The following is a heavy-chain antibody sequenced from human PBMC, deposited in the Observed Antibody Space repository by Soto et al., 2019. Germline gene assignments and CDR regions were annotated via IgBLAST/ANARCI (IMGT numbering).Heavy chain of an antibody. V-gene: IGHV3-15*07. CDR3: TTDSRTTLPEIRFDY. CDR2: VKSKTDGGSS. CDR1: GFTFSNAW. D-gene: IGHD1-26*01. J-gene: IGHJ4*01. Sequence: PGGSLRLSCXASGFTFSNAWINWVRQVPGKGLEWVGRVKSKTDGGSSDYAAPVKGRFAVSRDDSKNIVYLQMNSLKIEDTGVYYCTTDSRTTLPEIRFDYWGHGTQVTVSS.